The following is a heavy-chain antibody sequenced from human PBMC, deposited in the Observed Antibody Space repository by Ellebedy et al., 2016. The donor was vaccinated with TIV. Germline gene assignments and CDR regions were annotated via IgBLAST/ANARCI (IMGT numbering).Heavy chain of an antibody. Sequence: GESLKISCAASGFTFSSYAMSWVRQAPGKGLEWVSAISGSGGSTYYADSVKGRFTISRDNSKNTLYLQMNSLRAEDTAVYYCAKDRAYSSSWIGGWFDPWGQGTLVTVSS. CDR1: GFTFSSYA. CDR3: AKDRAYSSSWIGGWFDP. V-gene: IGHV3-23*01. CDR2: ISGSGGST. D-gene: IGHD6-13*01. J-gene: IGHJ5*02.